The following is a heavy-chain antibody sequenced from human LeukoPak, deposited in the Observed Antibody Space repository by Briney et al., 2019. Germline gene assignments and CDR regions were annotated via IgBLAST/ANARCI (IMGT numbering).Heavy chain of an antibody. Sequence: GGSLRLSCVASGFTFSMYGMHWMRQAPGKGLEWVANIKQDGSEKYYVDSVKGRFTISRDNAKNSLYLQMNSLRAEDTAVYHCAREDYANYWGQGTLVTVSS. CDR3: AREDYANY. V-gene: IGHV3-7*01. CDR2: IKQDGSEK. CDR1: GFTFSMYG. D-gene: IGHD4-17*01. J-gene: IGHJ4*02.